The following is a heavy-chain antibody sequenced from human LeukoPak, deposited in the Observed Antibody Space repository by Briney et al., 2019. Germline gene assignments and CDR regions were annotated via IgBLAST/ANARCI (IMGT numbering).Heavy chain of an antibody. CDR3: ARGRWTGYCSSTNCYSGLDP. D-gene: IGHD2-2*02. V-gene: IGHV1-8*01. J-gene: IGHJ5*02. Sequence: AASVKVSCKASGYTFTSYDINWVRQAPGQGLEWMGWMNPNSGNTGYAQKFQGRVTMTRNTAINTAYMELSSLRSDNTAVYYCARGRWTGYCSSTNCYSGLDPWGQGTLVTVSS. CDR2: MNPNSGNT. CDR1: GYTFTSYD.